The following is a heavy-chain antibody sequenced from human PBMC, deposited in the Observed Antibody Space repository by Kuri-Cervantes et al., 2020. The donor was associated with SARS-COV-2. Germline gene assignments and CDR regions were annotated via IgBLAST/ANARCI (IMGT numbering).Heavy chain of an antibody. CDR3: ATSYYYDSSGYYGWFDP. D-gene: IGHD3-22*01. Sequence: SETLSLTCTVYGVSVGSSRYYWGWIRQPPGKGLEWLGTIYYSGSTYYNPSLKSRVTISVDTSWNQFSLKLSSVTASDTAVYYCATSYYYDSSGYYGWFDPWGQGVLVTVSS. CDR1: GVSVGSSRYY. J-gene: IGHJ5*02. CDR2: IYYSGST. V-gene: IGHV4-39*01.